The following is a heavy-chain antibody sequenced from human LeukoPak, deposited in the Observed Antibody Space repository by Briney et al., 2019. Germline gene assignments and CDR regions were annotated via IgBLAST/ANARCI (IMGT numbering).Heavy chain of an antibody. CDR3: ARGGRNLDY. D-gene: IGHD1-14*01. CDR2: IKVDGSEK. CDR1: GFSFSAFW. V-gene: IGHV3-7*01. Sequence: GGSLRLSCAASGFSFSAFWMSWVRQAPGKGLEWVANIKVDGSEKNYVDSVKGRFTTSRDNAKNSLYLQMNSLRVEDTAVYYCARGGRNLDYWGQGTLVTVSS. J-gene: IGHJ4*02.